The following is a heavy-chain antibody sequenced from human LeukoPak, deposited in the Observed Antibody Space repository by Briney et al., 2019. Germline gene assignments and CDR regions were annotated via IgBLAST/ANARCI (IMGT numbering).Heavy chain of an antibody. V-gene: IGHV4-59*01. CDR1: DDSISDYY. J-gene: IGHJ4*02. CDR3: TRGAGWLIDY. D-gene: IGHD3-16*01. Sequence: PSETLSLTCTVSDDSISDYYRGWIRQPPGKGLEWIGYFHNSGTSTYNPSLKSRVTISADTSKNQFSLKLNSLTIADTAVYYCTRGAGWLIDYWGQGILVTVSS. CDR2: FHNSGTS.